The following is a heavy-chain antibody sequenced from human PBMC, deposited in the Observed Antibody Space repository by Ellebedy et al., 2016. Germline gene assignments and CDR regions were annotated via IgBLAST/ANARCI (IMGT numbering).Heavy chain of an antibody. CDR1: GGSISSSSYY. V-gene: IGHV4-39*01. J-gene: IGHJ4*02. CDR3: ARGLKVRGVAFDY. Sequence: SETLSLTCTVSGGSISSSSYYWGWIRQPPGKGLEWIGSIYYSGSTYYNPSLKSRVTISVDTSKNQFSLKLSSVTAADTAVYYCARGLKVRGVAFDYWGQGTLVTVSS. CDR2: IYYSGST. D-gene: IGHD3-10*01.